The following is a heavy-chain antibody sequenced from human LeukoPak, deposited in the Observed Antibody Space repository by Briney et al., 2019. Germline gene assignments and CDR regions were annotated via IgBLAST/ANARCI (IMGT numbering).Heavy chain of an antibody. CDR1: GFTFSDYY. Sequence: GGPLRLSCAASGFTFSDYYMSWIRQAPGKGLEWVSYISSSSSYTNYADSVKGRFTISRDNAKNSLYLQMNSLRAEDTAVYYCARDRYYGSGSPRVVDYWGQGTLVTVSS. CDR2: ISSSSSYT. J-gene: IGHJ4*02. V-gene: IGHV3-11*06. CDR3: ARDRYYGSGSPRVVDY. D-gene: IGHD3-10*01.